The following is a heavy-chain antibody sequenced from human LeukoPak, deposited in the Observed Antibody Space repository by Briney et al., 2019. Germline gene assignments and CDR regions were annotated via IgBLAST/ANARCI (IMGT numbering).Heavy chain of an antibody. D-gene: IGHD3-16*01. CDR1: GGSISSSTYY. CDR3: ARNGWGYFDY. Sequence: SETLSLTCTVSGGSISSSTYYWGWIRQPPGKGLEWIGNLYYSGSTYYNPSLKSRVTISVDTSKNQFSLKLSSVTAADTAVYYCARNGWGYFDYWGQGTLVTVSS. CDR2: LYYSGST. V-gene: IGHV4-39*07. J-gene: IGHJ4*02.